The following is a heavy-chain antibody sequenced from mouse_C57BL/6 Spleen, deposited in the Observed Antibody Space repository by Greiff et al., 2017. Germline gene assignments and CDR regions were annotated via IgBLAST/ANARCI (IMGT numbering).Heavy chain of an antibody. D-gene: IGHD2-12*01. Sequence: VKLMESGPGLVQPSQSLSITCTVSGFSLTSYGVHWVRQSPGKGLEWLGVIWSGGSTDYNAAFISRLSISKDNSKSQVFFKMNSLQADDTAIYYCASALYDDVYYFDYWGQGTTLTVSS. CDR1: GFSLTSYG. CDR3: ASALYDDVYYFDY. CDR2: IWSGGST. J-gene: IGHJ2*01. V-gene: IGHV2-2*01.